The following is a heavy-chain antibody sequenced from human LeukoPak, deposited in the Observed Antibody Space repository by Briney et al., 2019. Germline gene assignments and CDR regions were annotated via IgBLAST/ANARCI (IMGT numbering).Heavy chain of an antibody. J-gene: IGHJ4*02. CDR1: GFTFDDYA. D-gene: IGHD3-22*01. Sequence: GRSLRLSCAASGFTFDDYAMPWVRQAPGKGLEWVSGISWNSDSIGYADSVKGRFTISRDNAKNSLYLQMNSLRAEDTALYYCAKDMSDSSGLDYWGQGTLVTVSS. CDR2: ISWNSDSI. V-gene: IGHV3-9*01. CDR3: AKDMSDSSGLDY.